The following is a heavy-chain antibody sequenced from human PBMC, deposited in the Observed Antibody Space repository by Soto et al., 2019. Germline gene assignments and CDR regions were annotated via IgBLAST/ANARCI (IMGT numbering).Heavy chain of an antibody. J-gene: IGHJ4*02. CDR3: ARGGGYCTPTSCAIYS. Sequence: EVQLLESGGGLVQPGGSLRLSCVASRFSFSSYEMSWVRQAAGKGLEWVSRVSLTGDRTNYAGSVKGRFTVSRDNFKNTLYLEMDSLSPEDTAIDYGARGGGYCTPTSCAIYSWGRGTPVTVSS. CDR1: RFSFSSYE. CDR2: VSLTGDRT. V-gene: IGHV3-23*01. D-gene: IGHD2-8*01.